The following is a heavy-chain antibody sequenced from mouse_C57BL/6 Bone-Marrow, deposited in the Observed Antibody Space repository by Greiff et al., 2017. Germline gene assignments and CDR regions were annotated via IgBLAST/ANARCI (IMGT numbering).Heavy chain of an antibody. CDR2: IYIGNGYT. D-gene: IGHD1-1*01. J-gene: IGHJ2*01. CDR1: GYTFTSYG. Sequence: EVQLQQSGAELVRPGSSVKMSCKTSGYTFTSYGINWVKQRPGQGLEWIGYIYIGNGYTEYNEKFKGKATLTSDTSSSTAYMQLSSLTSEDSAIYFCAIYYYGSSYDGWDDYFDYWGQGTTLTVSS. CDR3: AIYYYGSSYDGWDDYFDY. V-gene: IGHV1-58*01.